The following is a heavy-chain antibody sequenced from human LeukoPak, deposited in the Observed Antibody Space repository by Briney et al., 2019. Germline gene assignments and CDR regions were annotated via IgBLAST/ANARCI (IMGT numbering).Heavy chain of an antibody. V-gene: IGHV3-21*01. CDR3: IYRMDV. J-gene: IGHJ6*02. CDR2: ISSNSVYI. Sequence: PGGSLRLSCAASGFTFSSYSMNWVRQPPGKGLEWVSSISSNSVYIYYTDSVKGRFTVSRDNAKNSLYLQMNSLRAEDTAVYYCIYRMDVWGQGTTVTVSS. CDR1: GFTFSSYS.